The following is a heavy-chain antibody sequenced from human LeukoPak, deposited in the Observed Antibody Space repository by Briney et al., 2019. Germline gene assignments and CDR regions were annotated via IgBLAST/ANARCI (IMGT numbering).Heavy chain of an antibody. CDR1: GITFRSSS. V-gene: IGHV3-30*02. CDR2: IRFDGSTK. CDR3: AQPDF. Sequence: GGSRRLSCVASGITFRSSSMHWVRQAPGKGLEWLAFIRFDGSTKYYADSVRGRFTVSRDNSKSTLYLQMNSLRAEDTAVYYCAQPDFWGQGTLVTVSS. J-gene: IGHJ4*02.